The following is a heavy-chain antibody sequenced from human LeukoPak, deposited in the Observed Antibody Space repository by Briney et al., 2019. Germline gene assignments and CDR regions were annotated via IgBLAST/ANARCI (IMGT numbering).Heavy chain of an antibody. CDR2: IIPIFGTA. CDR1: GGTFSSYA. V-gene: IGHV1-69*05. CDR3: ASRASGYYYDWFDP. Sequence: ASVKVSCKASGGTFSSYANSWVRQAPGQGLEWMGGIIPIFGTANYAQKFQGRVTITTDESTSTAYMELSSLRSEDTAVYYCASRASGYYYDWFDPWGQGTLVTVSS. J-gene: IGHJ5*02. D-gene: IGHD3-22*01.